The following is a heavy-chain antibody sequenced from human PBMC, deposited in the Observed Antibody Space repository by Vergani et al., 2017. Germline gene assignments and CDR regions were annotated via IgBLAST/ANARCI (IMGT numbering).Heavy chain of an antibody. Sequence: EVQLVESGGGVVKPGGSLTISCATSGFDFTNSAMRCIRQAPGRGLQWVSSITRGSKSIYYADSVKGRFTITRDDVKKSLPLRMNNLKVDDTAIYYCARTRSPIAMIRQFEQWGQGTLVTVSS. V-gene: IGHV3-21*01. D-gene: IGHD5-18*01. CDR2: ITRGSKSI. J-gene: IGHJ4*02. CDR1: GFDFTNSA. CDR3: ARTRSPIAMIRQFEQ.